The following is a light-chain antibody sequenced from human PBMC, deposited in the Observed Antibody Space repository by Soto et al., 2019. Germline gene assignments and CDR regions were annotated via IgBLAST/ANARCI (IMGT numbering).Light chain of an antibody. CDR3: QLYRPQHWP. CDR2: GAS. CDR1: QSISSSY. Sequence: EIVLTQSPGTLSLSPGERATLSCRASQSISSSYLAWYQQKPGQAPRLLIYGASSRAPGIQDRFSGSGSGTDFKLTISRLGHEDFSAYAYQLYRPQHWPFGQGTKVEI. J-gene: IGKJ1*01. V-gene: IGKV3-20*01.